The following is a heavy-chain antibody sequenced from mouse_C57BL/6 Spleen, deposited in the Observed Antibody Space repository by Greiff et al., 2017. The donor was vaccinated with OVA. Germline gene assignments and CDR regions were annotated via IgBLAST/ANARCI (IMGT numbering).Heavy chain of an antibody. CDR1: GYTFTDYY. CDR2: INPNNGGT. J-gene: IGHJ3*01. D-gene: IGHD2-2*01. Sequence: EVQLQQSGPELVKPGASVKISCKASGYTFTDYYMNWVKQSHGKSLEWIGDINPNNGGTSYNQKFKGKATLTVDKSSSTAYMELRSLTSEDSAVYYCARSGYDAWFAYWGQGTLVTVSA. V-gene: IGHV1-26*01. CDR3: ARSGYDAWFAY.